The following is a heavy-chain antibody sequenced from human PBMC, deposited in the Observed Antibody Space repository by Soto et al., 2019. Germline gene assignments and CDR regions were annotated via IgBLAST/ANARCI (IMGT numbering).Heavy chain of an antibody. V-gene: IGHV4-59*01. J-gene: IGHJ5*02. CDR2: IYYSGST. D-gene: IGHD3-22*01. CDR3: ARERGSGSYSSGYPGFDH. CDR1: GGSISSYY. Sequence: PSETLSLTCTVSGGSISSYYWSWIRQPPGKGLEWIGYIYYSGSTNYNPSLKSRVTISVDTSKNQFSLKLSSVTAADTAVYYCARERGSGSYSSGYPGFDHWGQGTLVTVSS.